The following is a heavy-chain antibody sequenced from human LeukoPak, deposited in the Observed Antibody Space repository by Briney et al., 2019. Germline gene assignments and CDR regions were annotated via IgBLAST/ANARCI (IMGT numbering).Heavy chain of an antibody. Sequence: GGSLRLSCAASGFTLSSYGMHWVRQAPGKGLESVAVISHDGTYKNYADSVKGRFTISRDTSKNTVYLQMNSLRSEDTAVYYCASVADYWGQGTLVTISS. CDR1: GFTLSSYG. CDR2: ISHDGTYK. CDR3: ASVADY. J-gene: IGHJ4*02. V-gene: IGHV3-30*19.